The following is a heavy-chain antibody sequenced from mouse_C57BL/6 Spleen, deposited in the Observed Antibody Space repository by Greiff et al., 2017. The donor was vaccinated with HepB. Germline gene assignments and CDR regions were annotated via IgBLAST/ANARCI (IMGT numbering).Heavy chain of an antibody. CDR2: IVPSDSYT. CDR3: ARGGDYGGYDFDY. J-gene: IGHJ2*01. CDR1: GYTFTSYW. Sequence: QVQLQQPGAELVKPGASVKLSCTASGYTFTSYWMQWVKQRPGQGLEWIGEIVPSDSYTNYNQKFKGKATLTVDTSSSTAYMKLSSLTSEDTAVYYCARGGDYGGYDFDYWGQGTTLTVSS. V-gene: IGHV1-50*01. D-gene: IGHD2-4*01.